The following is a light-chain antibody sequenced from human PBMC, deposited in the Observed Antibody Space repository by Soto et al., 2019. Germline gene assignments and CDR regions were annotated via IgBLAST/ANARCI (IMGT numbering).Light chain of an antibody. V-gene: IGKV1-9*01. CDR2: GAS. CDR1: EDIRSY. J-gene: IGKJ4*01. CDR3: QQLKTYPLT. Sequence: DIQLTQSPSFLSVSVGDRVTITCRASEDIRSYLAWYQQKPGNAPKLLIYGASTLQSWVPSRFSGSGSGTEFTLTISSLQPEDFATYYCQQLKTYPLTFGGGTKVEIK.